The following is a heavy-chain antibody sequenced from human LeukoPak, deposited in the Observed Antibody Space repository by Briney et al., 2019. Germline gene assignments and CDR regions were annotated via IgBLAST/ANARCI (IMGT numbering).Heavy chain of an antibody. V-gene: IGHV1-69*06. Sequence: GASVKVSCKASGGTFSSYAISWVRQAPGQGLEWMGGIIPIFGTANYAQKFQGRVTITADKSTSTAYMELSSLRSEDTAVYYCARDPNYCGGDCYFDYWGQGTLVTVSS. D-gene: IGHD2-21*02. CDR2: IIPIFGTA. CDR1: GGTFSSYA. J-gene: IGHJ4*02. CDR3: ARDPNYCGGDCYFDY.